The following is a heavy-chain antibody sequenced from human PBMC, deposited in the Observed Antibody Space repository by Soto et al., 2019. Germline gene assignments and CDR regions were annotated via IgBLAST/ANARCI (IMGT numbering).Heavy chain of an antibody. V-gene: IGHV4-31*03. Sequence: SETLSLTCTVSGGSISSGGYYWSWIRQHPGKGLEWIGYIYYSGSTYYNPSLKSRVTISVDTSKNQFSLKLSSVTAADTAVYYCARERRVVPAAGGWFDPWGQGTLVTVSS. CDR3: ARERRVVPAAGGWFDP. CDR1: GGSISSGGYY. D-gene: IGHD2-2*01. CDR2: IYYSGST. J-gene: IGHJ5*02.